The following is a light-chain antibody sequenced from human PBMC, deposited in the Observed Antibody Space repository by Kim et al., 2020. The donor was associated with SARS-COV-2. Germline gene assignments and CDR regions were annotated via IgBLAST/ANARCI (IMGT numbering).Light chain of an antibody. J-gene: IGKJ4*01. V-gene: IGKV1-5*03. Sequence: DIQMTQSPSTLSASVGDRVTISCRASQSISSWLAWYQQKPGKAPNLLIYESSSLESGVPSRFSGSGSGTEFTLTISSLQPDDFATYYCQQYNIYPLTSGGGTKVDIK. CDR2: ESS. CDR3: QQYNIYPLT. CDR1: QSISSW.